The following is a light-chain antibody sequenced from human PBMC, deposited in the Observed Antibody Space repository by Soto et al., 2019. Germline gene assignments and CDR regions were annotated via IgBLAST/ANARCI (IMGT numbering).Light chain of an antibody. J-gene: IGKJ2*01. CDR3: QYYDSPPRYI. CDR1: QSVSSSY. V-gene: IGKV3-20*01. Sequence: EIVLTQSPGTLSLSPGERATLSCRASQSVSSSYLAWYQQRLGQAPRLLIYAAFNRPTGIPDRFSGSGSGTDFPLTISRLEPEDFAMYYCQYYDSPPRYIFGPGTKLEI. CDR2: AAF.